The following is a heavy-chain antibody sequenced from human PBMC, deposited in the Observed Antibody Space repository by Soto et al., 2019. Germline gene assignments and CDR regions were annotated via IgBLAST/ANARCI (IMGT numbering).Heavy chain of an antibody. D-gene: IGHD6-6*01. V-gene: IGHV6-1*01. CDR1: GDSVSSNSAA. CDR2: TYYRSKWYN. J-gene: IGHJ6*02. CDR3: ARDSVAARPRGFYYHYGMDV. Sequence: SQTLSLTCAISGDSVSSNSAAWNWIRQSPSTGLECLGRTYYRSKWYNDYAVSVKSRITINPDTSKNQFSLQLNSVTPEDTAVYYCARDSVAARPRGFYYHYGMDVWGQGTTVTVSS.